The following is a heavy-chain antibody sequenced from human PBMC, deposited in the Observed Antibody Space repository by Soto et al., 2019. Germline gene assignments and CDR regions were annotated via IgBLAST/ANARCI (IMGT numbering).Heavy chain of an antibody. CDR2: IYYSGST. Sequence: PSETLSLTCTVSGGSISSYYWSWIRQPPGKGLEWIGYIYYSGSTNYNPSLKSRVTISVDTSKNQFSLKLSSVTAADTAVYYCARHLNPWYFDYWGQGTLVTVSS. CDR3: ARHLNPWYFDY. J-gene: IGHJ4*02. CDR1: GGSISSYY. V-gene: IGHV4-59*08.